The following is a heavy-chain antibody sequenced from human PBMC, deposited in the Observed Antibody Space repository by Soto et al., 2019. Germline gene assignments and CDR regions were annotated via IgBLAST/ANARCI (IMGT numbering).Heavy chain of an antibody. Sequence: QVHLVQSGAEVKKPGASVKVSCKASGYTFTSYGITWVRQAPGQGLEWMGWISAHNGNTDYAQKLEGRVIGTRDTSTSTAYMELRSLRSDDTAVYYCARGRYGDYWGQGALVTVSS. D-gene: IGHD1-1*01. V-gene: IGHV1-18*01. J-gene: IGHJ4*02. CDR3: ARGRYGDY. CDR2: ISAHNGNT. CDR1: GYTFTSYG.